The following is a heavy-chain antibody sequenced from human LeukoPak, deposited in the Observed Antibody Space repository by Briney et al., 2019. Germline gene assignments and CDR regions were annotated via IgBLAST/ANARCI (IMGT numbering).Heavy chain of an antibody. D-gene: IGHD6-13*01. V-gene: IGHV3-23*01. J-gene: IGHJ4*02. CDR3: AKGRRVTYSSSWSYGDY. CDR2: ISGSGGST. Sequence: PGGSLRLSCAASGFTFSSYAMSWVRQAPGKGLEWVSAISGSGGSTYYADSVKGRFTISRDNSKNTLYLQMNSLRAEDTAVYYYAKGRRVTYSSSWSYGDYWGQGTLVTVSS. CDR1: GFTFSSYA.